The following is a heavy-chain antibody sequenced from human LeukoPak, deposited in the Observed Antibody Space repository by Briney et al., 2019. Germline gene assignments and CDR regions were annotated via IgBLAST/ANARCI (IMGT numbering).Heavy chain of an antibody. Sequence: GGSLGLSCAASGFTFSSYSMNWVRPAPGKGLEWVSYISSSSSTIYYADSVKGRFTISRDNAKNSLYLQMNSLRAEDTAVYYCARPILDSSSPSPSYYFDYWGQGTLVTVSS. CDR2: ISSSSSTI. J-gene: IGHJ4*02. V-gene: IGHV3-48*04. D-gene: IGHD6-6*01. CDR3: ARPILDSSSPSPSYYFDY. CDR1: GFTFSSYS.